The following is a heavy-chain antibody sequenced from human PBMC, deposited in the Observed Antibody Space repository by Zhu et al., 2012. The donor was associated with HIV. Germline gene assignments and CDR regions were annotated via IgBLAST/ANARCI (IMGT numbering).Heavy chain of an antibody. CDR1: GGSISSHY. J-gene: IGHJ3*01. V-gene: IGHV4-59*11. CDR3: ASQGGFGGGWYQNDAFDV. Sequence: QVQVQESGPGLVKPSETLSLSCTVSGGSISSHYWSWIRQPPGKELEWIGYISYSGDTNYNPSLKSRVTILVDTSNNQLSLGLKSVTAADTAMYYCASQGGFGGGWYQNDAFDVWGLGTMVTVSS. CDR2: ISYSGDT. D-gene: IGHD2-21*02.